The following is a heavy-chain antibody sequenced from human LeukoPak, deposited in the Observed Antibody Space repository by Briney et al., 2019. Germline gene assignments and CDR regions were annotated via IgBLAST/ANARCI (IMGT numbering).Heavy chain of an antibody. CDR2: INHSGGT. V-gene: IGHV4-34*01. J-gene: IGHJ4*02. Sequence: SETLSLTCAVYGGSSSGYYWSWIRQPPGKGLEWLGEINHSGGTHHNPSLKSRVTMSVDRSKNQFSLKLTSVTAADTAVYYCARGGVGATTGTYDSWGQGSPVTVSS. CDR1: GGSSSGYY. CDR3: ARGGVGATTGTYDS. D-gene: IGHD1-26*01.